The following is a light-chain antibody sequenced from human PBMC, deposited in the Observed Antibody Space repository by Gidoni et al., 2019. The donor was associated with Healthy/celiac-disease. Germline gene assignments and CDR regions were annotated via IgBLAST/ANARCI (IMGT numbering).Light chain of an antibody. V-gene: IGKV1-5*01. CDR2: DAA. J-gene: IGKJ2*01. Sequence: DLPMTPSPSTLSASVGDRATITCPASQSISSWLAWYQQKPGKAPKLLVDDAASLESGVPARFSGSGSGTEFTLTISSLQPDDFATYYCQQYNSYPYTFGQGTKLEIK. CDR1: QSISSW. CDR3: QQYNSYPYT.